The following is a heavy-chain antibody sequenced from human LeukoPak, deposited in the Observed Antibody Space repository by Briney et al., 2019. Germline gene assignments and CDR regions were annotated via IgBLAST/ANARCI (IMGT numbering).Heavy chain of an antibody. Sequence: GEPLRFSCAASGFTFSSHAMSWVRQAPGKGLEWVAAISGSGGSTYYADSVKGRFTISRDNSKNTLYLQMNSLRAEDTAVYYCAKGDVLLWFGELPEDYWGQGTLVTVSS. CDR1: GFTFSSHA. CDR3: AKGDVLLWFGELPEDY. V-gene: IGHV3-23*01. CDR2: ISGSGGST. D-gene: IGHD3-10*01. J-gene: IGHJ4*02.